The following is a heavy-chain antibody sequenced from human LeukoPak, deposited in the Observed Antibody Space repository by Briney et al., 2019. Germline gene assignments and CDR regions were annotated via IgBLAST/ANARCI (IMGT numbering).Heavy chain of an antibody. CDR2: IYYSGST. J-gene: IGHJ4*02. CDR3: ARQGEWELLLFDY. D-gene: IGHD1-26*01. V-gene: IGHV4-39*01. CDR1: SGSISSSSYY. Sequence: SETLSLTCTVSSGSISSSSYYWGWIRQPPGKGLEWIGSIYYSGSTYYNPSLKSRVTISVDTSKNQFSLKLSSVTAADTAVYYCARQGEWELLLFDYWGQGTLVTVSS.